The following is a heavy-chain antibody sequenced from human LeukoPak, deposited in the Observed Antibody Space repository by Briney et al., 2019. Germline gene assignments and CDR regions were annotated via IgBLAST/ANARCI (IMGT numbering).Heavy chain of an antibody. CDR3: ARRLTQYDCFDP. J-gene: IGHJ5*02. CDR2: TYYRSTWYN. CDR1: GDSVSSNSGT. D-gene: IGHD2-2*01. Sequence: SQTLSLTCAISGDSVSSNSGTWNWMRQSPSRGLDGLGRTYYRSTWYNDYAVPVRGRITVNPDPSKNQFSLHLNSVTPEDTAVYYCARRLTQYDCFDPWGQGILVTVSS. V-gene: IGHV6-1*01.